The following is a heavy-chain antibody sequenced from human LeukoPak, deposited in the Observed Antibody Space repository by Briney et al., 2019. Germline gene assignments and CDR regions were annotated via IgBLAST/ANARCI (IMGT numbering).Heavy chain of an antibody. D-gene: IGHD3-9*01. J-gene: IGHJ4*02. V-gene: IGHV3-7*03. CDR2: IKQDGSEK. CDR1: RFTFSTYW. CDR3: ARDEGILTAYYFH. Sequence: GGSLRLSCAASRFTFSTYWMTWVRQAPGKGLEWVANIKQDGSEKYYVDSVKGRFTVSRDNGKNSLYLQMNSLRAEDTAVYYCARDEGILTAYYFHWGQGTLVTVSS.